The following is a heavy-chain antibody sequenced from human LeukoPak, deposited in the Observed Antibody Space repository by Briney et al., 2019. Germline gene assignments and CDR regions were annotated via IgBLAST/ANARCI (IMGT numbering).Heavy chain of an antibody. Sequence: PSATLSLACPVSGGSISSYYWRWVRQPPGKGLEWIGYIYTSGSTNYNPSLKRLVTISVDTSKHQFSLKLSSVTAADTAVYYCAGRVDNYYDSSGYLPYWGQGTLVTVSS. CDR1: GGSISSYY. J-gene: IGHJ4*02. V-gene: IGHV4-4*09. CDR2: IYTSGST. D-gene: IGHD3-22*01. CDR3: AGRVDNYYDSSGYLPY.